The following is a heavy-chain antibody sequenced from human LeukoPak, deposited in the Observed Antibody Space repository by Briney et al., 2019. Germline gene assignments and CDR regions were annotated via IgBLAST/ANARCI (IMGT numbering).Heavy chain of an antibody. J-gene: IGHJ4*02. V-gene: IGHV4-59*01. CDR3: ATGGAAAGTSPV. CDR2: IYYSGSTSYNSGST. CDR1: GGSFSSYY. Sequence: PSETLSLTCTVSGGSFSSYYWSWIRQPPGKGLEWIGYIYYSGSTSYNSGSTSYNPSLQSRVTISGDTSKNQFSLILSSVTSADTAMYYCATGGAAAGTSPVWGQGTLVAVSS. D-gene: IGHD6-13*01.